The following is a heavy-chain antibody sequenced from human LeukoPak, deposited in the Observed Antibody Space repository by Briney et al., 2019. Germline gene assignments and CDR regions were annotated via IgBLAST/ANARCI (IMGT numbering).Heavy chain of an antibody. CDR2: IYYSGST. CDR1: GGSISSYY. Sequence: PSETLSLTCTVSGGSISSYYWSWIRQPPGKGLEWIGYIYYSGSTNYNPSLKGRVTISVDTSKNQFSLKLSSVTAADTAVYYCARVTGRATTVTTEANFDYWGQGTLVTVSS. D-gene: IGHD4-11*01. J-gene: IGHJ4*02. CDR3: ARVTGRATTVTTEANFDY. V-gene: IGHV4-59*01.